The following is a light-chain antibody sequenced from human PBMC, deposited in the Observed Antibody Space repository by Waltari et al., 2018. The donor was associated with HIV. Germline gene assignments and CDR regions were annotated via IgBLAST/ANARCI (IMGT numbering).Light chain of an antibody. J-gene: IGLJ3*02. Sequence: QVVVPQEPSLSVSPWGTVTVTCSSVTGSVSRPPSAHWIQLKPGQPPRTLIYDTEKRHPWTAGRFAGSLIGGRAALMLAGALPEDEADYYCLLSYSGVRVFGGGTKLTV. CDR3: LLSYSGVRV. CDR1: TGSVSRPPS. CDR2: DTE. V-gene: IGLV7-46*01.